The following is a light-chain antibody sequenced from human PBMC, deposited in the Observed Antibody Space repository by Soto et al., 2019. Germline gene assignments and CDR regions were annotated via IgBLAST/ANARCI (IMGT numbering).Light chain of an antibody. J-gene: IGLJ1*01. CDR3: SSYAGSNNFV. CDR1: RSDVGGYNY. V-gene: IGLV2-8*01. Sequence: QSALTQPPSASGSPGQSVTISCTGTRSDVGGYNYVSWYQQHPGKAPKLMIYEVSKRPSGVPDRFSGSKSANTASLTVSGLQAEEEADYYCSSYAGSNNFVFGTGTKLTVL. CDR2: EVS.